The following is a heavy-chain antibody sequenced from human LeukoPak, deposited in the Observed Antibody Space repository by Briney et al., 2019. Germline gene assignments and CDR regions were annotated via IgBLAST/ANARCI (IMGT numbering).Heavy chain of an antibody. J-gene: IGHJ4*02. Sequence: SQTLSLTCTVSGGSITSDYWSGIRQPPGKGLESIGDIYYSGSTNYKPSLKSRVTISVDTSKNQFSLKRSAVTAADTAVYSCARVASVGATRALDYWGQGTLVTVSS. D-gene: IGHD1-26*01. CDR1: GGSITSDY. CDR2: IYYSGST. V-gene: IGHV4-59*01. CDR3: ARVASVGATRALDY.